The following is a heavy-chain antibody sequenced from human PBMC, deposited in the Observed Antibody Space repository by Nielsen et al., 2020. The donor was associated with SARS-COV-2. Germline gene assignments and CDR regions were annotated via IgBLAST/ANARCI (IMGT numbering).Heavy chain of an antibody. CDR1: GGSFSGYY. Sequence: SETLSLTCAVYGGSFSGYYWSWIRQPPGKGLEWIGYIYYSGSTYYNPSLKSRVTMSVDTSKNQFSLKLSSVTAVDTAVYYCARGGYCTNGVCQNWFDPWGQGTLVTVSS. V-gene: IGHV4-34*01. D-gene: IGHD2-8*01. CDR2: IYYSGST. J-gene: IGHJ5*02. CDR3: ARGGYCTNGVCQNWFDP.